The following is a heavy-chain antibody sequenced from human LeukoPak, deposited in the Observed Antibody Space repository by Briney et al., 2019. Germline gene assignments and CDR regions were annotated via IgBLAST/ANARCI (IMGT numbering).Heavy chain of an antibody. CDR2: IGTGGSIT. CDR3: ARILEGYHYYMDV. J-gene: IGHJ6*03. Sequence: GGSLRLSCAASGVTFSDYYMSWIRQAPGKGLQWVSYIGTGGSITYYADSVKGRFTISRDHAKNSLYLQMNSLRVEDTGVYYCARILEGYHYYMDVWGKGTTVTVSS. V-gene: IGHV3-11*04. CDR1: GVTFSDYY.